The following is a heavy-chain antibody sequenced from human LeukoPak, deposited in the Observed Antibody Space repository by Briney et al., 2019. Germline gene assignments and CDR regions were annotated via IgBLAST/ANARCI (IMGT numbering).Heavy chain of an antibody. V-gene: IGHV4-4*07. J-gene: IGHJ4*02. CDR3: ARDGLYSNGYSYFDY. CDR2: VYASGYS. CDR1: GGSFSDYH. Sequence: SETLSLTCIVSGGSFSDYHWSWIRQPAGKRLEWIGCVYASGYSNYNPSLRSRVTMSLDTSKKQLSLRLSSVTAADTAVYYCARDGLYSNGYSYFDYWGQGTLVTVSP. D-gene: IGHD3-22*01.